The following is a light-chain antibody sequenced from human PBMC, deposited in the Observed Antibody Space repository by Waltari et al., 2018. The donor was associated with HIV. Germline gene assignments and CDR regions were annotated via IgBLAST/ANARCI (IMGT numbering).Light chain of an antibody. CDR3: CSYVGSYKWV. V-gene: IGLV2-11*01. Sequence: QSALTQVRPVSGPPGQPVPIPCPGTTSNVGVSNYFSWYQQHPGKAPKLMIYDVSKRPSGVPDRFSGSKSGNTASLTISGLQAEDEADYYCCSYVGSYKWVFGGGTKLTVL. CDR1: TSNVGVSNY. CDR2: DVS. J-gene: IGLJ3*02.